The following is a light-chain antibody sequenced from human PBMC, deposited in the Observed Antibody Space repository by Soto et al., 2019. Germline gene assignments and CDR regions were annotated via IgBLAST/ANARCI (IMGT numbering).Light chain of an antibody. J-gene: IGLJ1*01. Sequence: QSALTQPGSVSGSPGQSITISCTGTSSDVGGYNYVSWYQQHPGKAPKLMIYDVSDRPSGVSNRFSGSKSGNTASLTISGLQAEDEADYYCSSYTSSSTRVFGTGTKLTVL. CDR3: SSYTSSSTRV. V-gene: IGLV2-14*03. CDR2: DVS. CDR1: SSDVGGYNY.